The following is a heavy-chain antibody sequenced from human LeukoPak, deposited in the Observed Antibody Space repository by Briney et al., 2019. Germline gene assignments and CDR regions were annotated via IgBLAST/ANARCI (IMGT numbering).Heavy chain of an antibody. D-gene: IGHD3-3*01. J-gene: IGHJ4*02. CDR2: IIPIFGTA. V-gene: IGHV1-69*13. CDR1: GGTFSSYA. Sequence: SVKVSCKASGGTFSSYAISWVRQAPGQGLEWMGGIIPIFGTANYAQKFQGRVMITADESTSTAYMELSSLRSEDTAVYYCARSTYYDFWSGYYSPNPIDYWGQGTLVTVSS. CDR3: ARSTYYDFWSGYYSPNPIDY.